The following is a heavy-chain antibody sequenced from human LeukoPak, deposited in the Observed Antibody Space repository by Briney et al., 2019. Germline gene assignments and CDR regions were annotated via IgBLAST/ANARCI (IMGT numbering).Heavy chain of an antibody. CDR3: AKFVKPGIAVAALGY. CDR1: GFTFSSYW. V-gene: IGHV3-23*01. CDR2: ISGSGGST. J-gene: IGHJ4*02. Sequence: GGSLRLSCAASGFTFSSYWMSWVRQAPGKGLEWVSGISGSGGSTYYADSVKGRFTISRDNSKNTLYLQMNSLRAEDTAVYYCAKFVKPGIAVAALGYWGQGTLVTVSS. D-gene: IGHD6-19*01.